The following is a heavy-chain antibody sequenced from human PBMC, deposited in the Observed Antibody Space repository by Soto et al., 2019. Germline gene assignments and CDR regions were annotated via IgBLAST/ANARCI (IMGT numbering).Heavy chain of an antibody. J-gene: IGHJ3*02. V-gene: IGHV3-33*01. D-gene: IGHD6-13*01. CDR1: GFTFSSYG. CDR2: IWYDGSNK. CDR3: AREGSSSSGAFDI. Sequence: QVQLVESGGGVVQPGRSLRLSCAASGFTFSSYGMHWVRQAPGKGLEWVAVIWYDGSNKYYADSVKGRFTISRDNSQNTLDLEMNSLRGEDTAVYYCAREGSSSSGAFDIWGQGTMVTVSS.